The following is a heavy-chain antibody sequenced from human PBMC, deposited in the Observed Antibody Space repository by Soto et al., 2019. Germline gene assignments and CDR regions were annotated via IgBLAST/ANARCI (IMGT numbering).Heavy chain of an antibody. Sequence: SETLSLTCTVSGGSISSYYWSWIRQSPGKGLEWIGEINHSGITNYNPSLKTRVTISVDTSRKQLSLKLSSVTAADTAVYYCARGGKVVSFDYWGQGTQVTVSS. D-gene: IGHD6-6*01. CDR2: INHSGIT. J-gene: IGHJ4*02. CDR3: ARGGKVVSFDY. V-gene: IGHV4-59*12. CDR1: GGSISSYY.